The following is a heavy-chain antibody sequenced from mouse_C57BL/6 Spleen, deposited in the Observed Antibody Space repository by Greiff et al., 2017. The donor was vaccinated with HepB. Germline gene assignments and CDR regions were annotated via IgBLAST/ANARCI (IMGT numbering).Heavy chain of an antibody. Sequence: QVQLQQPGAELVMPGASVKLSCKASGYTFTSYWMHWVKQRPGQGLEWIGEIDPSDSYTNYNQKFKGKSTLTVDKSSSTAYMQLSSLTSEDSAVYYCARSGIGDSSGYWYWGQGTTLTVSS. D-gene: IGHD3-2*02. CDR2: IDPSDSYT. CDR1: GYTFTSYW. J-gene: IGHJ2*01. V-gene: IGHV1-69*01. CDR3: ARSGIGDSSGYWY.